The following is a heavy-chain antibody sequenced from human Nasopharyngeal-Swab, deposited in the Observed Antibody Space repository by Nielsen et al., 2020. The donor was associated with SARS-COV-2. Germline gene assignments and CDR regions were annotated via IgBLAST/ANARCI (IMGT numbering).Heavy chain of an antibody. CDR2: IRGSGGST. D-gene: IGHD6-19*01. V-gene: IGHV3-23*01. Sequence: GESMKICCAASGFTSSSYAMSWVRTAPGTGLGWVSAIRGSGGSTYYADSVKSRFTICRDNSKHTLYLQRNSLRAEDTAVYYCAKGMGGVIAVAGVISGMDVWGQGTTVTVSS. J-gene: IGHJ6*02. CDR1: GFTSSSYA. CDR3: AKGMGGVIAVAGVISGMDV.